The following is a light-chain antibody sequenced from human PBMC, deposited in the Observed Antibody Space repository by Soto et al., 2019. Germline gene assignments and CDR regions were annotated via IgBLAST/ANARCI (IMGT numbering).Light chain of an antibody. V-gene: IGKV3-20*01. CDR1: QSVSSNF. Sequence: EIVLTQSPGTLSLSPGERATLSCRASQSVSSNFLAWYQQKPGQAPRFLIYGASSRALGIPDRFSGSGSGTDFTLTISRLEPEDFAVYYGQQYGTSLRTFGQGTKVEIK. J-gene: IGKJ1*01. CDR2: GAS. CDR3: QQYGTSLRT.